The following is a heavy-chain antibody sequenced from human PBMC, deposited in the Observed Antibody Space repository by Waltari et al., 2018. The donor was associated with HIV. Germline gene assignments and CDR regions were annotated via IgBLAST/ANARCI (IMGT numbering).Heavy chain of an antibody. D-gene: IGHD3-16*01. Sequence: EENLVESGGALAQHGRTRRLSCAAFGCVFRDFVRPGVGPIPGQGLEWVGGISWKGVNIAYADSGRGRFMISRDNGRKLVHLEINSLRHEDTAVYYCTRMGGGRGLIHWYYYSGMDVWGQGTTVTVSS. CDR1: GCVFRDFV. CDR2: ISWKGVNI. V-gene: IGHV3-9*01. J-gene: IGHJ6*02. CDR3: TRMGGGRGLIHWYYYSGMDV.